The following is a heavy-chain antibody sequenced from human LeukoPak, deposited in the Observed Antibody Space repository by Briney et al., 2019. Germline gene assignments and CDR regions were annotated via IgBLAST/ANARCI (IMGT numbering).Heavy chain of an antibody. J-gene: IGHJ4*02. D-gene: IGHD6-13*01. CDR3: AREEYSSSLYGY. CDR1: GYTFTGYY. Sequence: GASVKVPCKASGYTFTGYYMHWVRQAPGQGLEWMGWINPNSGGTNYAQKFQGRVTMTRDTSISTAYMELSRLRSDDTAVYYCAREEYSSSLYGYWGQGTLVTVSS. V-gene: IGHV1-2*02. CDR2: INPNSGGT.